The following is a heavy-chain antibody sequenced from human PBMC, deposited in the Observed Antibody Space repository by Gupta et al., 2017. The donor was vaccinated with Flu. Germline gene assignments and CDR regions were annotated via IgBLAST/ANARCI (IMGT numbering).Heavy chain of an antibody. V-gene: IGHV3-21*01. CDR2: ISSSSAYI. Sequence: EVQLVESGGGLVKPGGSLRLSCAASGFTFSNYNMHWVRQAPGKGLEWVSSISSSSAYIYDADSVKGRFTISRDNAKDSLYLQMNSMRAEDTAVYYCARKCNCGGDFEDYWGQGTLVTLSS. D-gene: IGHD2-21*02. CDR1: GFTFSNYN. J-gene: IGHJ4*02. CDR3: ARKCNCGGDFEDY.